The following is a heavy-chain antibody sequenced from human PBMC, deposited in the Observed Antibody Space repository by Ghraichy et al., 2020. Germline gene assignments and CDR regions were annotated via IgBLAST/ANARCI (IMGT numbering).Heavy chain of an antibody. CDR1: GFTFSSYS. CDR2: ISNNGVST. CDR3: ANKEPGARPSLW. Sequence: GGSLRLSCAASGFTFSSYSMSWVRQAPGKGLEWVSVISNNGVSTYYADSVKGRFTISRDNSKNTLYLQMNSLRADDTAVYYCANKEPGARPSLWWGQGTPVTISS. D-gene: IGHD2-2*01. J-gene: IGHJ4*02. V-gene: IGHV3-23*01.